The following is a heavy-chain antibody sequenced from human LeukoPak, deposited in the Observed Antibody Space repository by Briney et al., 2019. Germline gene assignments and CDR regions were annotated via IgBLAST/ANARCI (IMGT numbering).Heavy chain of an antibody. J-gene: IGHJ4*02. V-gene: IGHV4-38-2*02. D-gene: IGHD2-21*02. CDR2: FYHGGST. Sequence: SETLSLTCTVSGYSISTGYYWDWIRQPPGKGLEWIGTFYHGGSTYYNPSLKSRVTISVDTSKNQFSLNLTSVTAADTAVYYCAKDRLLNCRGDCYIFDYWGQGTVVTVSS. CDR3: AKDRLLNCRGDCYIFDY. CDR1: GYSISTGYY.